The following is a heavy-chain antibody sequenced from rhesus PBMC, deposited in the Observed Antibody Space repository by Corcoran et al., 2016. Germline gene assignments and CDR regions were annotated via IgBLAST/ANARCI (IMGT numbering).Heavy chain of an antibody. CDR3: TRFAAAGHFDY. CDR1: GFTFDDYA. V-gene: IGHV3-134*01. Sequence: EVQLVESGGALAQPGGSLRLSCAASGFTFDDYAMSWVRQAPGKGLEWVSRISGNSGTIYYADSVKGRFTISRDNAKNSLFLQMDRRRAEDTAVYYCTRFAAAGHFDYWGQGVLVTVSS. CDR2: ISGNSGTI. D-gene: IGHD6S26*01. J-gene: IGHJ4*01.